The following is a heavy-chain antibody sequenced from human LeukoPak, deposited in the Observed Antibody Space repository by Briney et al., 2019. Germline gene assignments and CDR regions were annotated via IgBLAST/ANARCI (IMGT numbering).Heavy chain of an antibody. CDR3: AKQSIVGAPQGFDY. J-gene: IGHJ4*02. Sequence: SGGSLRLSCAASGFTVSSNYMSWVRQAPGKGLEWVSAISGSGGSTYYADSVKGRFTISRDNSKNTLYLQMNSLRAEDTAVYYCAKQSIVGAPQGFDYWGQGTLVTVSS. CDR2: ISGSGGST. D-gene: IGHD1-26*01. CDR1: GFTVSSNY. V-gene: IGHV3-23*01.